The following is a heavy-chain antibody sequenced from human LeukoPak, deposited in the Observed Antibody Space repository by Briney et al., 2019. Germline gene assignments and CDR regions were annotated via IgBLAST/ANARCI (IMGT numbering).Heavy chain of an antibody. CDR2: INHSGST. V-gene: IGHV4-34*01. J-gene: IGHJ4*02. D-gene: IGHD3-10*01. Sequence: SETLSLTCAVYGGSFSGYYWSWIRQPPGKGLEWIGEINHSGSTNHNPSLKSRVTISVDTSKNQFSLKLSSVTAADTAVYYCARARSAVRGAKIDYWGQGTLVTVSS. CDR3: ARARSAVRGAKIDY. CDR1: GGSFSGYY.